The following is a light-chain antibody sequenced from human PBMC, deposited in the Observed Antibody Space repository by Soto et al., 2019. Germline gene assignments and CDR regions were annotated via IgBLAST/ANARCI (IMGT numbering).Light chain of an antibody. CDR3: DSYTSSRAYV. J-gene: IGLJ1*01. CDR2: EVS. CDR1: SSDVGGYNY. V-gene: IGLV2-14*01. Sequence: QSVLTQPASVSGSPGQSITISCTGTSSDVGGYNYVSWYQQQSGKAPKLIIHEVSNRPSGVSNRSSGSKSGNTASLTISGLQAEDEADYYCDSYTSSRAYVFGIGTKGTVL.